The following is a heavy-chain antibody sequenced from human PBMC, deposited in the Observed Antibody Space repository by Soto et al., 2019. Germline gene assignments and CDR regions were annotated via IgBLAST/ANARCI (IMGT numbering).Heavy chain of an antibody. V-gene: IGHV3-23*01. CDR1: GFTFSSYA. Sequence: EVQLLESGGGLVQPGGSLRLSCAASGFTFSSYAMSWVRQAPGKGLEWVSAISGSGGSTYYADSVKGRFTISRDNAKNSLYLQMNSLRAEDTAVYYCARGGFGPGPFDYWGQGTLVTVSS. CDR3: ARGGFGPGPFDY. J-gene: IGHJ4*02. CDR2: ISGSGGST. D-gene: IGHD3-10*01.